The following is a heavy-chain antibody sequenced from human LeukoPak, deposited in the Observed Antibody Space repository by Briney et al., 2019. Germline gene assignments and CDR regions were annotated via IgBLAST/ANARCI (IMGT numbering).Heavy chain of an antibody. J-gene: IGHJ5*02. D-gene: IGHD1-7*01. CDR1: GGSISSGDYY. CDR2: IYYSGST. V-gene: IGHV4-30-4*01. Sequence: SQTLSLTCTVSGGSISSGDYYWSWIRQPPGKGLEWIGYIYYSGSTYYNPSLKSRVTISVDTSKNQFSLKLSSVTAADTAVYYCARQPYNWNYGWLDPWGQGTLVTVSS. CDR3: ARQPYNWNYGWLDP.